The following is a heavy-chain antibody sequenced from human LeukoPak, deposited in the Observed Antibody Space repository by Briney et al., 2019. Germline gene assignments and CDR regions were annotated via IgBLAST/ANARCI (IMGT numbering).Heavy chain of an antibody. CDR3: TRGGHDYGGSFDT. Sequence: SETLSLTCAISGASIASGSYHWDWIRQPAGSRPEYIGRISAGGRTNYNPSLKSRLTISMDTSKNHVSLRLSSVTAADTAVYYCTRGGHDYGGSFDTWGQGILLTVSS. CDR2: ISAGGRT. V-gene: IGHV4-61*02. CDR1: GASIASGSYH. J-gene: IGHJ5*02. D-gene: IGHD4-23*01.